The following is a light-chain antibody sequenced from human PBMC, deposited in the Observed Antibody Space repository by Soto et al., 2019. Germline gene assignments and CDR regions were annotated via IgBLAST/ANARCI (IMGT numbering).Light chain of an antibody. CDR2: GAS. CDR3: QEYDNWPPEGT. CDR1: QSVSSN. Sequence: EVVLPQSPATLSVSPGALATLSCRAIQSVSSNLAWYQQKPGQAPRLLIYGASTRATGIPARFSGSGSGTEFTLSINSLQSEDFAVYYCQEYDNWPPEGTFGQGTKVDVK. V-gene: IGKV3-15*01. J-gene: IGKJ1*01.